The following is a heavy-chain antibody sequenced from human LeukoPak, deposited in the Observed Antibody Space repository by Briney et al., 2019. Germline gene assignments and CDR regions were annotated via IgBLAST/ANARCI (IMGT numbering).Heavy chain of an antibody. D-gene: IGHD1-1*01. Sequence: PSETLSLTCTVSGGSISSSSYYWGWIRQPPGKGLERIGCIYYSGSTYYNPSLKSRVTISVDTSKNQFSLKLSSVTAADTAVYYCARAFRLTTIDYWGQGTLVTVSS. CDR2: IYYSGST. CDR1: GGSISSSSYY. J-gene: IGHJ4*02. CDR3: ARAFRLTTIDY. V-gene: IGHV4-39*07.